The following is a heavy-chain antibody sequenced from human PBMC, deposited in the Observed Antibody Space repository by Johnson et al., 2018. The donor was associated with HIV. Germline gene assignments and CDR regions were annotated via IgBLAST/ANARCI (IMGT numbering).Heavy chain of an antibody. D-gene: IGHD1-1*01. CDR3: AKDRTGFDAFDI. CDR2: IYSGGST. V-gene: IGHV3-NL1*01. J-gene: IGHJ3*02. CDR1: GFTFRSYG. Sequence: QVPLVESGGGVVQPGRSLRLSCVASGFTFRSYGMHWVRQFPGKGLEWVSVIYSGGSTYYADSVKGRFTISRDNSKNTLYLQMNSLRAEDTAVYYCAKDRTGFDAFDIWGQGTMVTVS.